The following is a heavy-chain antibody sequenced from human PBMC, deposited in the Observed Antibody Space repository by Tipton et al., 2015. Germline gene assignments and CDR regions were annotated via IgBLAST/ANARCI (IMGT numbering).Heavy chain of an antibody. V-gene: IGHV4-59*13. CDR3: ARHKDSGTYPLDY. CDR2: IFYSGDT. Sequence: TLSLTCTVSGGSISNNYWGWIRQPPGKGLEYIGYIFYSGDTNYNPSLKSRVSMSVDTSKNQISLTLTSVTAADTAAYYCARHKDSGTYPLDYWGQGTLVTVSS. D-gene: IGHD3-10*01. CDR1: GGSISNNY. J-gene: IGHJ4*02.